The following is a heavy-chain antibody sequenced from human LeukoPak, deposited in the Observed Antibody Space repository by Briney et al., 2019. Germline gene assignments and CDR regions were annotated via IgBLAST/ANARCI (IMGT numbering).Heavy chain of an antibody. CDR2: IYYSGST. J-gene: IGHJ4*02. D-gene: IGHD6-13*01. V-gene: IGHV4-39*07. Sequence: SETLSLTCTVSGGSISSSSYYWGWIRQPPGKGLEWIGSIYYSGSTYYNPSLKSRVTISVDTSKNQFSLKLSSVTAADTAMYYCATNPQQLGIDYWGQGTLVTVSS. CDR3: ATNPQQLGIDY. CDR1: GGSISSSSYY.